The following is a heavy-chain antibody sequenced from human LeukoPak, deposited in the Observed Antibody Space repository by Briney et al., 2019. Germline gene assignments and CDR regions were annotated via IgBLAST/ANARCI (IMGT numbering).Heavy chain of an antibody. CDR1: GFSLSASGVG. D-gene: IGHD3-22*01. CDR3: AHRRHYYDSSGYTPLPGWFDP. Sequence: SGPTLVNPTQTLTLTCTFSGFSLSASGVGVGWIRQPPGKALEWLALIYWNDDKRYSPSLKSRLTITKDTSKNQVVLTMTNMDPVDTATYYCAHRRHYYDSSGYTPLPGWFDPWGQGTLVTVSS. CDR2: IYWNDDK. J-gene: IGHJ5*02. V-gene: IGHV2-5*01.